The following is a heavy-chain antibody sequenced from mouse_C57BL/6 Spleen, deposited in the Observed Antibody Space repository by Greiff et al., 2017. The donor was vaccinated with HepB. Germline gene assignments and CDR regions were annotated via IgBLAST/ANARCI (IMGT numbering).Heavy chain of an antibody. CDR3: ARGGDYSFAY. CDR2: INPNNGGT. V-gene: IGHV1-26*01. Sequence: EVQLQQSGPELVKPGASVKISCKASGYTFTDYYMNWVKQSHGKSLEWIGDINPNNGGTSYNQKFKVKATLTVDKSSSTAYMELRSLTSEDSAVYYCARGGDYSFAYWGQGTLVTVSA. CDR1: GYTFTDYY. D-gene: IGHD1-1*01. J-gene: IGHJ3*01.